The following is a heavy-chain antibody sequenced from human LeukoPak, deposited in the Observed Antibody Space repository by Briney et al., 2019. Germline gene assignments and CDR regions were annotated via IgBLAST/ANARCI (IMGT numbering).Heavy chain of an antibody. V-gene: IGHV3-74*01. CDR1: GFTFSSYW. Sequence: GGSLRLSCAASGFTFSSYWMHWVRQVPGKGLVWVSRINSDGSSTIYADSVKGRFTISRDNSKNTLYLQMNSLRAEDTAVYYCAKRAGSSSYGWLDPWGQGTLVIVSS. CDR2: INSDGSST. CDR3: AKRAGSSSYGWLDP. D-gene: IGHD6-13*01. J-gene: IGHJ5*02.